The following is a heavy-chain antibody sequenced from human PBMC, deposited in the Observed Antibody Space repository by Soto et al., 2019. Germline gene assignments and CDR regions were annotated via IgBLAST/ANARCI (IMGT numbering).Heavy chain of an antibody. D-gene: IGHD4-17*01. J-gene: IGHJ5*02. CDR2: IYYSGST. CDR1: GGSISSYY. Sequence: QVQLQESGPGLVKPSETLSLTCTVSGGSISSYYWSWIRQPPGKGLEWIGYIYYSGSTNYNPSLKSRVTISVDTSKNQFSLKLSSVTAADTAVYYCARQGKYGDYNWFDPWGQGTLVTVSS. V-gene: IGHV4-59*08. CDR3: ARQGKYGDYNWFDP.